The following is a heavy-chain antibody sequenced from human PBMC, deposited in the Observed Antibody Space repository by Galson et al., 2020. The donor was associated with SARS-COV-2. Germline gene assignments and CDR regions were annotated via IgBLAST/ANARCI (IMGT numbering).Heavy chain of an antibody. CDR3: ARDIYYGSGVFDY. Sequence: ASVKVSCKASGYTFTGYYMHWVRQAPGQGLEWMGWLSPYNGAKNYAQTLQDRITLTTDTSTRTAYMELRSLRYDDTAVYYCARDIYYGSGVFDYWGQGTLVTVSS. J-gene: IGHJ4*02. V-gene: IGHV1-18*04. CDR2: LSPYNGAK. D-gene: IGHD3-10*01. CDR1: GYTFTGYY.